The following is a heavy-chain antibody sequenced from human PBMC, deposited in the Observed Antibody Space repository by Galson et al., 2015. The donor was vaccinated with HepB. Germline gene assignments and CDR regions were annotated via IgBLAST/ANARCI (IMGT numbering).Heavy chain of an antibody. D-gene: IGHD2-8*02. CDR1: GLTKYA. CDR2: IGGNDGTT. V-gene: IGHV3-23*01. J-gene: IGHJ1*01. Sequence: SLRPSCAASGLTKYATTWVRQAPGKGLEWVSTIGGNDGTTYYADSVKGRFTISRDNSKNTLYLQMNSLRVEDTAIYYCAKTTGRFSADFFWGQGTLVTVSS. CDR3: AKTTGRFSADFF.